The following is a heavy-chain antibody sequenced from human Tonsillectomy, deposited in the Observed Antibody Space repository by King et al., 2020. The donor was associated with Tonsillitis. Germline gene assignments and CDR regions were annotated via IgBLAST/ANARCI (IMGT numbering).Heavy chain of an antibody. J-gene: IGHJ6*02. CDR3: AKDRKDTAMDYYYYGMDV. CDR2: ISGSGGST. D-gene: IGHD5-18*01. CDR1: GFTFSSYA. V-gene: IGHV3-23*04. Sequence: VQLVESGGGLVQPGGSLRLSCAASGFTFSSYAMSWVRQAPGKGLEWVSAISGSGGSTYYADSVKGRFTISRDNSKNTLYLQMNSLRAEDTAVYYCAKDRKDTAMDYYYYGMDVWGQGTTVTVSS.